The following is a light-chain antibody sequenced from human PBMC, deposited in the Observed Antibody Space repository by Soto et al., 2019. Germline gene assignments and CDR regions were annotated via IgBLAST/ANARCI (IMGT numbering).Light chain of an antibody. J-gene: IGLJ3*02. Sequence: QSALTQPASVSGSPGQSITISCTGTSSDVGGYNYVSWYQQHPGKAPKLMIYDVSNRPSGVSNRFSDSKSGNTASLTISRLQAEDEADYYCSSYTSSSTLLFGGGTKLTVL. CDR2: DVS. V-gene: IGLV2-14*01. CDR1: SSDVGGYNY. CDR3: SSYTSSSTLL.